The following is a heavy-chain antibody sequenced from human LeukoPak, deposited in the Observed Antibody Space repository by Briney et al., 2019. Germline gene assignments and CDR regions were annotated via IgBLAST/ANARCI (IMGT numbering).Heavy chain of an antibody. V-gene: IGHV3-7*01. CDR3: VREGAYSTSSPAGY. CDR1: GFTFSSYW. CDR2: INQDGSEK. D-gene: IGHD6-6*01. J-gene: IGHJ4*02. Sequence: GGSLRLSCAASGFTFSSYWMSWVRQAPGKRLEWVANINQDGSEKYYVDSVKGRFIISRDNARNSLFLQMNILTAEDTAIYYCVREGAYSTSSPAGYWGQGTLVSISS.